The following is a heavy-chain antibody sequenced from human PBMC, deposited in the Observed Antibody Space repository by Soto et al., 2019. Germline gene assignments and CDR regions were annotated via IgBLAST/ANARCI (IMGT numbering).Heavy chain of an antibody. CDR3: EKLGDPAAAKDEYFQH. CDR1: GFTFSSYA. V-gene: IGHV3-23*01. CDR2: ISGSGGST. D-gene: IGHD6-13*01. Sequence: EVQLLESGGGLVQPGGSLRLSCAASGFTFSSYAMSWVRQAPGKGLEWVSAISGSGGSTYYADSVKGRFTISRDNSKNTLYLQMNSLSAEDTAVYYCEKLGDPAAAKDEYFQHWGQGSMVTVSS. J-gene: IGHJ1*01.